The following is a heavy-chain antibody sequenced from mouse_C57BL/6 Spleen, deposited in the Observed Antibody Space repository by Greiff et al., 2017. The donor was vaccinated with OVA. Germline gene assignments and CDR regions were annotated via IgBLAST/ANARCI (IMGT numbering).Heavy chain of an antibody. CDR1: GYAFTNYL. V-gene: IGHV1-54*01. J-gene: IGHJ2*01. Sequence: QVQLKESGAELVRPGTSVKVSCKASGYAFTNYLIEWVKQRPGQGLEWIGVINPGSGGTNYNEKFKGKATLTADKSSSTAYMQLSSLTSEDAAVYFCARARGTTVVAGCDYWGQGTTLTVSS. D-gene: IGHD1-1*01. CDR3: ARARGTTVVAGCDY. CDR2: INPGSGGT.